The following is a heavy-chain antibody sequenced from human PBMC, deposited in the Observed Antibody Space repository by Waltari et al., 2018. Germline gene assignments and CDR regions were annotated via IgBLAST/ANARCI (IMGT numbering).Heavy chain of an antibody. D-gene: IGHD3-3*01. CDR3: ARQGHYDFWTGYYLFDY. Sequence: QVQLQESGPGLVKPSQTLSLTCTVSGGSISSGSYYWSWIRQPAGQGLEWIGRIYTSGRTNSNPSLKSRVTISVDTSKNQFSLKLSSVTAADTALYYCARQGHYDFWTGYYLFDYWGQGTLVTVSS. V-gene: IGHV4-61*02. CDR1: GGSISSGSYY. CDR2: IYTSGRT. J-gene: IGHJ4*02.